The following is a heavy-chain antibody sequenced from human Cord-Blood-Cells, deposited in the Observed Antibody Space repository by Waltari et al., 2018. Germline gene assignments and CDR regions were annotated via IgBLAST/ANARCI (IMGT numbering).Heavy chain of an antibody. Sequence: QLQLQESGPGLVKPSETLSLTCTVSGGSISSSSYYWGWIRQPPGKGRGWIGSIYYSWSTSSSTSRKSRVTISVDTSKNQFSLKLSSVTAADAAVYYCASTAPYYYDSSGYYYFDYWGQGTLVTVSS. CDR2: IYYSWST. J-gene: IGHJ4*02. CDR1: GGSISSSSYY. CDR3: ASTAPYYYDSSGYYYFDY. V-gene: IGHV4-39*01. D-gene: IGHD3-22*01.